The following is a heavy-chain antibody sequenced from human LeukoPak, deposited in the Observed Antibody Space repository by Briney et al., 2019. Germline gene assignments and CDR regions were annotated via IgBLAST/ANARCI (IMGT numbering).Heavy chain of an antibody. Sequence: ASVKVSCKASGYTFTSYYMHWVRQAPGQGLGWMGIINPSGGSTTYAQKFQGRVTMTRDTSTSTVYMELSSLRSEDTALYYCARDLNYYDSSGSLRYWGQGTLVTVSS. D-gene: IGHD3-22*01. CDR3: ARDLNYYDSSGSLRY. J-gene: IGHJ4*02. CDR1: GYTFTSYY. CDR2: INPSGGST. V-gene: IGHV1-46*01.